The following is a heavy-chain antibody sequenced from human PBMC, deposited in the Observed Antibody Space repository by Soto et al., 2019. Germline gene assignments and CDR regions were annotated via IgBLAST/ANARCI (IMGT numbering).Heavy chain of an antibody. Sequence: QVQLVESGGGVVQPGRSLRLSCAASGFTFSSYGMHWVRQAPGKGLEWVAVISYDGSNKYYADSVKGRFTISRDNSKNTLYLQMNSLGAEDTAVYYCSCTTNGYWGQGTLVTVSS. V-gene: IGHV3-30*03. J-gene: IGHJ4*02. CDR2: ISYDGSNK. CDR3: SCTTNGY. CDR1: GFTFSSYG.